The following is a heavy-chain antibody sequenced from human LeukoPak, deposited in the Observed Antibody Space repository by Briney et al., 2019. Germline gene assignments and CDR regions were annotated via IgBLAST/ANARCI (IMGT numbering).Heavy chain of an antibody. CDR3: ARVIAAAAELDY. Sequence: SETLSLTCTASGGSISSYYWSWIRQPPGKGLEWIGYIYYSGSTNYNPSLKSRVTISVDTSKNQFSLKLSSVTAADTAVYYCARVIAAAAELDYWGQGTLVTVSS. CDR1: GGSISSYY. CDR2: IYYSGST. J-gene: IGHJ4*02. V-gene: IGHV4-59*01. D-gene: IGHD6-13*01.